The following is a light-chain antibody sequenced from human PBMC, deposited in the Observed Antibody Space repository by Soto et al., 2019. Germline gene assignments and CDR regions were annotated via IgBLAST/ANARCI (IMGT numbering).Light chain of an antibody. CDR2: KAS. CDR1: QSSSSW. V-gene: IGKV1-5*03. Sequence: DIQMTQSPSTLSASVGDRVTITCRASQSSSSWLAWYQQKPGTAPKLLIYKASNLESGVPSRFSGSGSGTEFTLTISSLQPDDFATYYCEQYSGPSPWTFGQGTRAEIK. J-gene: IGKJ1*01. CDR3: EQYSGPSPWT.